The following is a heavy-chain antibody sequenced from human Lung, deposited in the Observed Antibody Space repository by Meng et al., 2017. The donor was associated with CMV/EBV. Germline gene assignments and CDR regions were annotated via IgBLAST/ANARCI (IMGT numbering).Heavy chain of an antibody. CDR3: ARDLIVVVPAAPLDYYGVDV. J-gene: IGHJ6*02. V-gene: IGHV3-11*04. Sequence: SXKISXAASGFTFSDYYMSWIRQAPGKGLGWVSYISSSGSTIYDADSVQGRFTISRDNAKNSLYLQRNSLSAEDTAVYYCARDLIVVVPAAPLDYYGVDVWGQGXTVTVSS. CDR1: GFTFSDYY. CDR2: ISSSGSTI. D-gene: IGHD2-2*01.